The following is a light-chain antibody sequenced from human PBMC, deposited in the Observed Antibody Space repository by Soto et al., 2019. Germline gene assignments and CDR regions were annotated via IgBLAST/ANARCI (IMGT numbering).Light chain of an antibody. Sequence: DIQMTQSPSSLSASVGDRVTITCRASQDISSYLAWYQQKPGKVPKLLIYGAPTLQSGVPSRFSGSGSGTDFTLTISSLQPEDVATYYCQKYNSAPWTFGQGTKVEIK. CDR3: QKYNSAPWT. J-gene: IGKJ1*01. CDR2: GAP. CDR1: QDISSY. V-gene: IGKV1-27*01.